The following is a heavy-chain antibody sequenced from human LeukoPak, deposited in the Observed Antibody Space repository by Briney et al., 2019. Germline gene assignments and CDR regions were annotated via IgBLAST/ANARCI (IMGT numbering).Heavy chain of an antibody. J-gene: IGHJ4*02. V-gene: IGHV1-18*04. CDR1: GYTFTSYG. Sequence: ASVKVSCKASGYTFTSYGISWVRQAPGQGLEWMGWTSAYNGNTNYAQNLQGRVTMTTDTSTSTAYMELTSLRSDDTAIYYCARDRDGDSPPFDYWGQGTLVTVSS. CDR2: TSAYNGNT. CDR3: ARDRDGDSPPFDY. D-gene: IGHD4-17*01.